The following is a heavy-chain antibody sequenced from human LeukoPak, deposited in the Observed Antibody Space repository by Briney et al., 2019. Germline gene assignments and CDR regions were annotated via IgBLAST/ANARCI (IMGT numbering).Heavy chain of an antibody. CDR2: INHSVST. J-gene: IGHJ4*02. V-gene: IGHV4-34*01. Sequence: SETRSLTCAVYGGSFSGYYWSWIRQPPGKGLEWSGEINHSVSTNYNPSLKSRVTISVATSKNQFSLKLSSVTAADTAVYYCARWNPYYYDSSGYQYWGQGTLVTVSS. CDR3: ARWNPYYYDSSGYQY. CDR1: GGSFSGYY. D-gene: IGHD3-22*01.